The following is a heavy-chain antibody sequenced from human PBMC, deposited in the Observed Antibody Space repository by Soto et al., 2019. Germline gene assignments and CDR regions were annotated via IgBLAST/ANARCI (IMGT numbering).Heavy chain of an antibody. J-gene: IGHJ5*02. CDR1: GFTFSSYG. CDR3: AKDVGVGATNNWFDP. Sequence: GGSLRLSCAASGFTFSSYGMHWVRQAPGKGLEWVAVISYDGSNKYYADSVKGRFTISRDNSKNTLYLQMNSLRAEDTAVYYCAKDVGVGATNNWFDPWGQGTLVTVSS. D-gene: IGHD1-26*01. CDR2: ISYDGSNK. V-gene: IGHV3-30*18.